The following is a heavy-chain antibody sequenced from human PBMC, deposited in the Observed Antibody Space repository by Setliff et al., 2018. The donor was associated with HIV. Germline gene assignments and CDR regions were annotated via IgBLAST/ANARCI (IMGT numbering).Heavy chain of an antibody. CDR3: ARSPGPSYCSGGSCYDYFDY. V-gene: IGHV4-59*10. J-gene: IGHJ4*02. D-gene: IGHD2-15*01. CDR2: IFSSGST. Sequence: SETLSLTCAVYGGSISSYYWSWIRQPAGKGLEWIGRIFSSGSTSYNSSLKSRVTTSVDTSKNQFSLRLTSVTAADTAVYYCARSPGPSYCSGGSCYDYFDYWGQGTLVTVSS. CDR1: GGSISSYY.